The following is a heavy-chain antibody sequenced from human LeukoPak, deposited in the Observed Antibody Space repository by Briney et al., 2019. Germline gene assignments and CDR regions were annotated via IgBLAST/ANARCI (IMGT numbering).Heavy chain of an antibody. J-gene: IGHJ4*02. CDR1: GGTFISYA. Sequence: ASVKVSCKASGGTFISYAISWVRQAPGQGVEWMGRIIPIFGIANYAQKFQGRVTITADKSTSTAYMELSSLRSEDTAVYYCARSEVGYCSSTSCPWDYFDYWGQGTLVTVSS. D-gene: IGHD2-2*01. V-gene: IGHV1-69*04. CDR2: IIPIFGIA. CDR3: ARSEVGYCSSTSCPWDYFDY.